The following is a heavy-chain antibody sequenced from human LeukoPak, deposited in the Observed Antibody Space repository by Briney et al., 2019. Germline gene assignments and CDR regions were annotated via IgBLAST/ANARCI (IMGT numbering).Heavy chain of an antibody. Sequence: PGGSLRLSCAAPGFTFTSYWMTWVRQAPGKGLEWVANIKQDGSEKYYVDSVQGRFTISRDNAKNSLYLQMNSLRAEDTAVYYCAKALRFLEWFRRCPGYWGQGSLVTVSS. V-gene: IGHV3-7*03. CDR2: IKQDGSEK. D-gene: IGHD3-3*01. CDR1: GFTFTSYW. CDR3: AKALRFLEWFRRCPGY. J-gene: IGHJ4*02.